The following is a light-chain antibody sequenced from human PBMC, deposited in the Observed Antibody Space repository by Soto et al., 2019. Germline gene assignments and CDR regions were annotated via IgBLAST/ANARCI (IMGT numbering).Light chain of an antibody. Sequence: QSVLTQPPSASGTPGQRVTISCSGRSSNIGSNTVNWYQQLPGTAPKLLIYSNNQRPSGVPDRFSGSKSGTSASLAISGLQSEDEADYYCAAWDDSLNGPVFGGGTKVTV. V-gene: IGLV1-44*01. CDR2: SNN. CDR3: AAWDDSLNGPV. J-gene: IGLJ2*01. CDR1: SSNIGSNT.